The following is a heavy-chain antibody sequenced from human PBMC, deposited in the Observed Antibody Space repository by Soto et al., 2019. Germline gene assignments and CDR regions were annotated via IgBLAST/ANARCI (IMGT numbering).Heavy chain of an antibody. J-gene: IGHJ5*02. D-gene: IGHD4-4*01. CDR2: IYYSGST. V-gene: IGHV4-38-2*01. Sequence: SDTLSLTCVVSGYSISSGYDWGWIRQPPGKGLEWIGSIYYSGSTYYNPSLKSRVTISVNTSKNQFSLKLSSVTAADTAVYYCARHEVTTGNWFDPWGQGTLVPGSS. CDR1: GYSISSGYD. CDR3: ARHEVTTGNWFDP.